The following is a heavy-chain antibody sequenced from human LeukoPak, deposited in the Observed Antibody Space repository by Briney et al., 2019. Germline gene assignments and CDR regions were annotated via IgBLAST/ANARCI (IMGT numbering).Heavy chain of an antibody. CDR2: MNPNSGNT. V-gene: IGHV1-8*03. D-gene: IGHD3-10*01. CDR1: GYTFTSYD. CDR3: ARATRITMVRGVIYWFDP. J-gene: IGHJ5*02. Sequence: ASVKVSCKASGYTFTSYDINWVRQATGQGLEWMGWMNPNSGNTGYAQKFQGRVTITRNTSISTAYMELSSLRSEDTAVYYCARATRITMVRGVIYWFDPWGQGTLVTVSS.